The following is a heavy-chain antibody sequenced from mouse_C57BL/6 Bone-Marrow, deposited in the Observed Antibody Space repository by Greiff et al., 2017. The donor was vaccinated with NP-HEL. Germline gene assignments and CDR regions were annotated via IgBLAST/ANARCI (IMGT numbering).Heavy chain of an antibody. CDR3: TPSGAWFAY. V-gene: IGHV6-3*01. Sequence: EVMLVESGGGLVQPGGSMKLSCVASGFTFSNYWMNWVRQSPEKGLEWVAQIRLKSDNYATHYAESVKGRFTISRDDSKSSVYLQMNNLRAEDTGIYYCTPSGAWFAYWGQGTLVTVSA. J-gene: IGHJ3*01. CDR1: GFTFSNYW. CDR2: IRLKSDNYAT.